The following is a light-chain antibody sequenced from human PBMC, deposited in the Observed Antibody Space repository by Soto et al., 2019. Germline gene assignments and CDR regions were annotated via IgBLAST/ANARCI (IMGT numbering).Light chain of an antibody. V-gene: IGKV4-1*01. Sequence: DIVMTQSPDSLAVALGERATINCKSSQSVLYSPNNKNYLSWYQQKAGQSPRLLIYWASARESGVPARVSGSGSGTDFTLTIASLQAEDVAVYYCQQHYSPPWTFGQGTKVEV. CDR2: WAS. CDR1: QSVLYSPNNKNY. CDR3: QQHYSPPWT. J-gene: IGKJ1*01.